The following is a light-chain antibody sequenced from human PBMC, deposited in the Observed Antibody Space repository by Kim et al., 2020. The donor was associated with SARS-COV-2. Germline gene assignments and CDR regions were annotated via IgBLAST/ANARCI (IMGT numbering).Light chain of an antibody. J-gene: IGLJ3*02. CDR3: QSADSSGTYWV. CDR1: ALPKQY. Sequence: SYELTQPPSVSVSPGQTARITCSGDALPKQYAYWYQRKPGQAPVLVIYKDSERPSGIPERFSGSSSGTTVTLTISGVQAEDEADYYCQSADSSGTYWVFG. V-gene: IGLV3-25*03. CDR2: KDS.